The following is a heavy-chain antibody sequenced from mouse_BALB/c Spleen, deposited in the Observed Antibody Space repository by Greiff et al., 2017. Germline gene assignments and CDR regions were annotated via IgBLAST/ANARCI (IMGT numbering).Heavy chain of an antibody. CDR2: INPSTGYT. CDR3: ARCRDGNYLYAMDY. J-gene: IGHJ4*01. V-gene: IGHV1-7*01. D-gene: IGHD2-1*01. CDR1: GYTFTSYW. Sequence: VQLQQSGAELAKPGASVKMSCKASGYTFTSYWMHWVKQRPGQGLEWIGYINPSTGYTEYNQKFKDKATLTADKSSSTAYMQLSSLTSEDSAVYYCARCRDGNYLYAMDYWGQGTSVTVSS.